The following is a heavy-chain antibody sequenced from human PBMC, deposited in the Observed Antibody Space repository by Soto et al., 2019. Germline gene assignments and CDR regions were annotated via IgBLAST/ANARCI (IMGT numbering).Heavy chain of an antibody. CDR1: GFTFSSYA. CDR3: ASRGIAGAGSDY. D-gene: IGHD6-13*01. CDR2: ISCDESNK. J-gene: IGHJ4*02. Sequence: QVQLVESGGGVVQPGTSLRLSCAASGFTFSSYAMHWVRQAPGKGLEWVAVISCDESNKYYADSVKDRFTISRDNSKNTLYLHMNRLTAEDTGVYYCASRGIAGAGSDYLGQGTLVTVPS. V-gene: IGHV3-30-3*01.